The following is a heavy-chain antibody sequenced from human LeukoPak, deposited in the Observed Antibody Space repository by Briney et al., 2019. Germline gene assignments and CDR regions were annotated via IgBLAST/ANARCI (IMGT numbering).Heavy chain of an antibody. CDR3: ARPIIGTTSGWFDP. Sequence: GGSLRLSCAASGFTFSSYVMSWVRQAPGKGLEWVSAISGSGGSTYYADSVKGRFTISRDNTRNTLYLQMTSLRAEDTAVYYCARPIIGTTSGWFDPWGQGTLVPVSS. J-gene: IGHJ5*02. D-gene: IGHD1-20*01. V-gene: IGHV3-23*01. CDR2: ISGSGGST. CDR1: GFTFSSYV.